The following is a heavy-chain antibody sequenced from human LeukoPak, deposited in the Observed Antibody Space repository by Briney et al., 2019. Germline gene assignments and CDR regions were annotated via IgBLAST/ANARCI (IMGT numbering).Heavy chain of an antibody. CDR3: ARQPRGFLEWLSHFDY. CDR1: GYTFTGYY. J-gene: IGHJ4*02. Sequence: ASVKVSCKASGYTFTGYYMHWVRQAPGQGLEWMGRINPNSGGTNYAQKFQGRVTMTRDTSISTAYMELSRLRSDDTAAYYCARQPRGFLEWLSHFDYWGQGTLVTVSS. V-gene: IGHV1-2*06. CDR2: INPNSGGT. D-gene: IGHD3-3*01.